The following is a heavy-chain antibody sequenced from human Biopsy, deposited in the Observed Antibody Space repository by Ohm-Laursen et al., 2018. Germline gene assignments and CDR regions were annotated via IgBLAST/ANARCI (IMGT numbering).Heavy chain of an antibody. CDR2: VFYTGST. D-gene: IGHD3-22*01. V-gene: IGHV4-59*01. CDR1: GDSISSNY. CDR3: ARDRGYYSDRTVPGYFDL. J-gene: IGHJ2*01. Sequence: SETLSLTCTVFGDSISSNYWSWIRQPPGKGLEWIGYVFYTGSTDYNPSLQSRVTISVDTSKNHFSLRLRSVTPADTAIYYCARDRGYYSDRTVPGYFDLWGRGTLVTVSS.